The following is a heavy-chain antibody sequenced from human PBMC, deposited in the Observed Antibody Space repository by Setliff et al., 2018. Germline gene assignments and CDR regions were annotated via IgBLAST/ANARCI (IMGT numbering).Heavy chain of an antibody. CDR3: ARNGGLDY. CDR1: GITLKHDW. CDR2: IKQDGSEK. Sequence: GGSLRLSCAASGITLKHDWMNWVRRAPGKGLEWVAIIKQDGSEKYYVDSVKGRFTISRDNTRNSLYLQMNSLRAEDTAVYYCARNGGLDYWGQGALVTVSS. V-gene: IGHV3-7*01. D-gene: IGHD2-8*01. J-gene: IGHJ4*02.